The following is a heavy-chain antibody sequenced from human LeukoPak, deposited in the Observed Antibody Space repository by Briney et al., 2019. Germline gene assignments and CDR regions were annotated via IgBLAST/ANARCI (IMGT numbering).Heavy chain of an antibody. D-gene: IGHD6-13*01. CDR1: GFIFSSYA. CDR3: ARAAYSSTWYSRYFDL. V-gene: IGHV3-23*01. J-gene: IGHJ2*01. CDR2: ISGSGDTT. Sequence: GGSLRLSCAASGFIFSSYAMNWVRQAPGKGLEWVSVISGSGDTTYYADSVKGRFTISRENAKNSLYLQMNSLRAGDTAVYYCARAAYSSTWYSRYFDLWGRGTLVTVSS.